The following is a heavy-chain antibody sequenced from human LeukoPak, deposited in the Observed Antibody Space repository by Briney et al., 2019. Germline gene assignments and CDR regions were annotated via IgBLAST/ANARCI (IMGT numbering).Heavy chain of an antibody. V-gene: IGHV3-21*05. D-gene: IGHD5-24*01. J-gene: IGHJ4*02. CDR2: ISSTGGDK. CDR3: ARGENGSFDR. CDR1: GFTFSSYA. Sequence: GGSLRLSCAASGFTFSSYAMSWVRQAPGKGLEWISYISSTGGDKFYADPVKGRFIISRDNAMNSVYMEMNDLTAEDTAFYYCARGENGSFDRWGQGTLVIVSS.